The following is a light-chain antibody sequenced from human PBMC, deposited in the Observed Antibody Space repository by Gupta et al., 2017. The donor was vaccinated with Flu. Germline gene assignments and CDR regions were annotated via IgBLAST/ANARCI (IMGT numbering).Light chain of an antibody. CDR1: QGISSW. Sequence: GDRVTLTCRASQGISSWLAWYQQKPGKDPKLLIYGVSRLQSGVPSRFSGSGSGTDFTLTISSLQPEDFATYYCQQADSFPFTFGPGTKVDIK. V-gene: IGKV1D-12*01. J-gene: IGKJ3*01. CDR3: QQADSFPFT. CDR2: GVS.